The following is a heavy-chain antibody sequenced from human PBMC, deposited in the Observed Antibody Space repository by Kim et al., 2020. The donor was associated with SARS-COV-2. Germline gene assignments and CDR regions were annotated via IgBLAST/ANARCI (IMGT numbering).Heavy chain of an antibody. CDR3: ARSEFRGFDSGWFLDP. V-gene: IGHV4-59*08. D-gene: IGHD5-12*01. CDR2: IFYSGTT. CDR1: GGSIINYY. Sequence: SETLSLTCTVSGGSIINYYWSWIRQPPGKGLEWLGYIFYSGTTNYSPSVKSRVTISVDRSKNHISLNLTSVTAADTAVYYCARSEFRGFDSGWFLDPWGRGSLVSVSS. J-gene: IGHJ2*01.